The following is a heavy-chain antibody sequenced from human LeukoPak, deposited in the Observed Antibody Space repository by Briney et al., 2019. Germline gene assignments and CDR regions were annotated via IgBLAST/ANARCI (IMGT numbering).Heavy chain of an antibody. Sequence: GGSLRLSCAASGFTFNGYGMHWVRHAPGKGLEWVSAISGRDGSTYYADSVKGRLTISRDNSKNTLYLQMNSLRAEDTAVYYCARGVRVSFDIWGQGTMVTVSS. CDR3: ARGVRVSFDI. J-gene: IGHJ3*02. CDR1: GFTFNGYG. D-gene: IGHD6-13*01. V-gene: IGHV3-23*01. CDR2: ISGRDGST.